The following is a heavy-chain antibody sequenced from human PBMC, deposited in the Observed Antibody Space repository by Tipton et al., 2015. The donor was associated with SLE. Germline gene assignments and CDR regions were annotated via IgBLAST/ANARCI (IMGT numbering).Heavy chain of an antibody. CDR1: GGSFSGYY. CDR2: INHSGST. D-gene: IGHD6-6*01. CDR3: ASFASWAR. Sequence: TLSLTCAVYGGSFSGYYWSWIRQPPGKGLEWIGEINHSGSTNYNPSLKSRVTISLDTSKNQFSLKLSSVTAADTAVYYCASFASWARWGQGTLVSVSS. J-gene: IGHJ4*02. V-gene: IGHV4-34*01.